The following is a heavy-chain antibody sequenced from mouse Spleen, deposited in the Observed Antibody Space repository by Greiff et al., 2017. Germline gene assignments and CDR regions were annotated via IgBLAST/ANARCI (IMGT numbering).Heavy chain of an antibody. Sequence: EVKVVESGGGLVKPGGSLKLSCAASGFTFSSYAMSWVRQTPEKRLEWVATISSGGSYTYYPDSVKGRFTISRDNAKNTLYLQMSSLRSEDTAMYYCARHKKNLLPDYWGQGTTLTVSS. CDR1: GFTFSSYA. CDR2: ISSGGSYT. J-gene: IGHJ2*01. D-gene: IGHD1-1*01. V-gene: IGHV5-9-3*01. CDR3: ARHKKNLLPDY.